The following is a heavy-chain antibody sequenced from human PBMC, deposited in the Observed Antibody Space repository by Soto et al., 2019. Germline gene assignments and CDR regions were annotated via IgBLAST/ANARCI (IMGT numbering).Heavy chain of an antibody. CDR1: GYTFTSYA. D-gene: IGHD5-18*01. CDR2: INAGNGNI. V-gene: IGHV1-3*01. CDR3: ARVAGDTAMPEDD. J-gene: IGHJ4*02. Sequence: ASVKVSCKASGYTFTSYAMQWVRQAPGQRLEWMGWINAGNGNIKYSQKFQGRVTITRDTSASTAYMELSSLRSEDTAVYYCARVAGDTAMPEDDWGQGTLVTVYS.